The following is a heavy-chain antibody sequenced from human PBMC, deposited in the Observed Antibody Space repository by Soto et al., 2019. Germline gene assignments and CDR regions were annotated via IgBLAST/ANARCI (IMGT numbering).Heavy chain of an antibody. Sequence: QTLSLTCAISGDSVSSNSAAWNWIRQSPSRGLEWLGRTYYRSKWYNDYAVSVKSRITINPDTSKNQFSLQLNSVTPEDTAVYYCARGYYDFWSGQTINAFDIWGQGTMVTVSS. CDR3: ARGYYDFWSGQTINAFDI. V-gene: IGHV6-1*01. CDR2: TYYRSKWYN. D-gene: IGHD3-3*01. CDR1: GDSVSSNSAA. J-gene: IGHJ3*02.